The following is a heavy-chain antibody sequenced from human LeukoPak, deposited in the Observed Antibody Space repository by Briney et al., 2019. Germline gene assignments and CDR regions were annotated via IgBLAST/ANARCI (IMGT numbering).Heavy chain of an antibody. CDR1: GFTFSSYA. J-gene: IGHJ4*02. CDR2: ISGSGGST. D-gene: IGHD4-17*01. V-gene: IGHV3-23*01. CDR3: AKDMYGDFGGVDY. Sequence: QPGGSLRLSCAASGFTFSSYAMSWVRQAPGKGLEWVSAISGSGGSTYYADSVKGRFTISRDNSKNTLHLQMSSLRAEDTAVYYCAKDMYGDFGGVDYWGQGTLVTVSS.